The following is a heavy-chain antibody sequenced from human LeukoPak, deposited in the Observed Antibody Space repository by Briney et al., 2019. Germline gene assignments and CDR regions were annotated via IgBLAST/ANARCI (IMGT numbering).Heavy chain of an antibody. CDR2: IHHSGST. CDR3: ARMRVGATRAFDY. D-gene: IGHD1-26*01. Sequence: PSGTLSLTCAVSGGSISSSNWWSWVRQPPGKGLEWIGEIHHSGSTNYNPSLKSRVTISVDKSKNQFSLKLSSVTAADTAVYYCARMRVGATRAFDYWGQGTLVTVSS. CDR1: GGSISSSNW. J-gene: IGHJ4*02. V-gene: IGHV4-4*02.